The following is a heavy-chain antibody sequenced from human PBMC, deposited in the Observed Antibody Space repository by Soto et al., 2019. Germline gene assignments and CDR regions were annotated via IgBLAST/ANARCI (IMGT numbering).Heavy chain of an antibody. CDR2: IWSDGSNT. V-gene: IGHV3-33*01. J-gene: IGHJ3*02. D-gene: IGHD3-10*01. CDR1: GLTFSNYG. CDR3: ARGYGSGNYDAFDI. Sequence: GESLRLSCAASGLTFSNYGIHWVRQAPGKGLEWVAVIWSDGSNTYYGDSVKGRFTISRDNSKNTLYLQMNSLRAEDTAVYYCARGYGSGNYDAFDIWGQGTMVTVSS.